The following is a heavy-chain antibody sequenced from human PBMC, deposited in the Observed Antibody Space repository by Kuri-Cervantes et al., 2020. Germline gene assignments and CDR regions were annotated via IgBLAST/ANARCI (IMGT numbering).Heavy chain of an antibody. CDR2: IIPFFGTA. D-gene: IGHD3-22*01. V-gene: IGHV1-69*05. CDR1: GDTFITDA. J-gene: IGHJ6*03. Sequence: SVKVSCKASGDTFITDAITWVRQAPGQGLEWMGEIIPFFGTANYAQKFQGRVTMTRNTSISTAYMELSSLRSEDTAVYYCARVQKYYYDSSGYYPYYYMDVWGKGTTVTVSS. CDR3: ARVQKYYYDSSGYYPYYYMDV.